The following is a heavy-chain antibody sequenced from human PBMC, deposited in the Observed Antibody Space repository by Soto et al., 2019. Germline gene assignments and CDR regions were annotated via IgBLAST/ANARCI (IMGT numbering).Heavy chain of an antibody. CDR2: ISSSSSYI. J-gene: IGHJ3*02. CDR3: ARDRSLIVLMVYASPPYHDAFDI. D-gene: IGHD2-8*01. Sequence: GGSLRLSCAASGFTFVSYSVNWVSKAPGKGLEWVSSISSSSSYIYYADSVKGRFTISRDNAKNSLYLQMNSLRAEDTAVYYCARDRSLIVLMVYASPPYHDAFDIWGQGTMVTVSS. CDR1: GFTFVSYS. V-gene: IGHV3-21*01.